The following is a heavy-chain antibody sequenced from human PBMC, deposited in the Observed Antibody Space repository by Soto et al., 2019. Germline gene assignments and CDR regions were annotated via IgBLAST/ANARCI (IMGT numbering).Heavy chain of an antibody. Sequence: PGGSLRLSCAASGFTFSSYSMNWVRQAPGKGLEWVSSISSSSSYIYYADSVKGRFTISRDNSKNTLYLQMNSLRAEDTAVYYCAKDSSSWVRNWFDPWGQGTLVTVSS. V-gene: IGHV3-21*04. J-gene: IGHJ5*02. CDR2: ISSSSSYI. D-gene: IGHD6-13*01. CDR3: AKDSSSWVRNWFDP. CDR1: GFTFSSYS.